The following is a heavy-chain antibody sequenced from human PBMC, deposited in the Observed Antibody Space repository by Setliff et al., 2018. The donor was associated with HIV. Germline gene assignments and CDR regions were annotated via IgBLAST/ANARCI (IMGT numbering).Heavy chain of an antibody. CDR1: GGTFSNYA. Sequence: ASVKVSCKASGGTFSNYAFSLVRQDPGQGLEWMGGLIPIVDITKSTQKFRDRVTFTVDESTKTTQMELSGLTFEDTAVYYCAKGSNFEDAFDIWGQGTVVTVSS. D-gene: IGHD2-8*01. V-gene: IGHV1-69*10. J-gene: IGHJ3*02. CDR3: AKGSNFEDAFDI. CDR2: LIPIVDIT.